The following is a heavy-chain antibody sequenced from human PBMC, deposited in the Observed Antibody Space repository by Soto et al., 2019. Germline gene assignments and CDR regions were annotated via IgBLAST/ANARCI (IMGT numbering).Heavy chain of an antibody. CDR3: ARSSGYVPGGY. CDR1: AYPISSGYY. D-gene: IGHD5-12*01. CDR2: IHHSGST. J-gene: IGHJ4*02. Sequence: PSETLSLTCAASAYPISSGYYWGWIRQPPGKGLEWIGIIHHSGSTYYNPSLRSRITISVDTSKNQFSLKMPSVTAADTAVYYCARSSGYVPGGYWGQGILVTVSS. V-gene: IGHV4-38-2*01.